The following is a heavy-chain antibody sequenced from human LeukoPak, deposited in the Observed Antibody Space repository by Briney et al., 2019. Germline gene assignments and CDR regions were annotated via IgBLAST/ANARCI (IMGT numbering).Heavy chain of an antibody. Sequence: PSETLSLTCTVSDDSITMYYWTWIRQPPGKGLEWVGYVDHTGSTKFNPSLNGRVSISRDTSNNFFSLRLRSVTAADTAVYFCARGRVSSSTWYSTYYYFFYMDFWGKGTTVTVSS. CDR3: ARGRVSSSTWYSTYYYFFYMDF. CDR1: DDSITMYY. CDR2: VDHTGST. D-gene: IGHD4-11*01. V-gene: IGHV4-59*01. J-gene: IGHJ6*03.